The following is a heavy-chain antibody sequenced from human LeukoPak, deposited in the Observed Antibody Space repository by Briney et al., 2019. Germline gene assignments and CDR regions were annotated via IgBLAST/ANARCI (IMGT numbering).Heavy chain of an antibody. J-gene: IGHJ4*02. V-gene: IGHV4-59*10. CDR3: ARAAAKGLDY. Sequence: SETLSLTCAVYGGSFSGYYWSWIRQPAGKGLEWIGRTYISGSTNYNPSLKSRVTMSVDTSKNQFSLKVSSVTAADTAVYYCARAAAKGLDYWGQGTLVTVSS. CDR1: GGSFSGYY. D-gene: IGHD6-25*01. CDR2: TYISGST.